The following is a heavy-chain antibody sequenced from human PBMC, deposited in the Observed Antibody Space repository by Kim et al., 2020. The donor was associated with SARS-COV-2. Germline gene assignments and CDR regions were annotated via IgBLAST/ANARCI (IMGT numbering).Heavy chain of an antibody. Sequence: YYAESVKGRFTISMDIYKNTLYLEMSDLRVEDTAVYYCANDVWDYSASDHWGQGTLVTVSS. CDR3: ANDVWDYSASDH. D-gene: IGHD1-26*01. J-gene: IGHJ4*02. V-gene: IGHV3-23*01.